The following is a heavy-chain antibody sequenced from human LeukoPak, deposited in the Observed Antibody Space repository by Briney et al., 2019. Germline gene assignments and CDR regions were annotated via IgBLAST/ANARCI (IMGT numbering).Heavy chain of an antibody. V-gene: IGHV3-21*01. CDR2: ISSSSSYI. Sequence: GSLRLSCAASGFTFSSYSMNWVRQALGKGLEWVSSISSSSSYIYYADLVKGRFTISRDNAKNSLYLQMNSLRAEDTAVYYCARFDARGVRYGMDVWGQGTTVTVSS. D-gene: IGHD3-10*02. CDR3: ARFDARGVRYGMDV. J-gene: IGHJ6*02. CDR1: GFTFSSYS.